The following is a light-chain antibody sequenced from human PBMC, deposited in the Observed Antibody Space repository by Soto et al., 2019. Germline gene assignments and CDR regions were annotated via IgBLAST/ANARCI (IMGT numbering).Light chain of an antibody. CDR3: SSRATNAGGDNWV. CDR1: SSDVGGYNY. Sequence: QSALTQPPSASGSPGQSVTISCTGTSSDVGGYNYVSWYQQHPGKAPKLMIYEVTKRPSGVPDRFSGSKSGNTASLTVSGLQAEDEAHSYCSSRATNAGGDNWVFGGGTKVTV. CDR2: EVT. J-gene: IGLJ3*02. V-gene: IGLV2-8*01.